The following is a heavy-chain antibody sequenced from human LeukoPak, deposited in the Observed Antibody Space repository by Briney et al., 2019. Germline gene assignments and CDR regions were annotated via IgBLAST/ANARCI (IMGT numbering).Heavy chain of an antibody. CDR3: ARLTKYNDYVWGSYRYTGFDY. V-gene: IGHV3-48*03. CDR1: GFTSSSYE. Sequence: GGSLRLSCAASGFTSSSYEVNWVRQAPGKGLEWVSYISSSGSTIYYADSVKGRFTISRDNAKNTLYLQMNSLRAEDTAVYYCARLTKYNDYVWGSYRYTGFDYWGQGTLVTVSS. CDR2: ISSSGSTI. J-gene: IGHJ4*02. D-gene: IGHD3-16*02.